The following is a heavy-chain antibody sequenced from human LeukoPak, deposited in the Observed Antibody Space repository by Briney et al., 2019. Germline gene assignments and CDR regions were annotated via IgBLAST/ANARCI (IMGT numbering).Heavy chain of an antibody. J-gene: IGHJ4*02. V-gene: IGHV3-30-3*01. CDR2: ISYDGSNK. CDR3: ARAATSYCSSTSCYCDY. Sequence: GRSLRLSCAASGFTFSSYAMHWVRQAPGKGLEWVAVISYDGSNKYYADSVKGRFTISRDNSKNTLYLQMNSLRAEDTAVYYCARAATSYCSSTSCYCDYWGQGTLVTVSS. D-gene: IGHD2-2*01. CDR1: GFTFSSYA.